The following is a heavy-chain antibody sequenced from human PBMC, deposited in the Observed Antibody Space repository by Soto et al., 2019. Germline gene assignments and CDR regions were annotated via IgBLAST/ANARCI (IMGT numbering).Heavy chain of an antibody. CDR2: SYYTGTT. CDR3: ARGLKRTGSFHNFDS. CDR1: GGSISTDGYY. D-gene: IGHD1-26*01. J-gene: IGHJ4*02. V-gene: IGHV4-31*03. Sequence: QVQLQESGPGLVKPSQTLSLTCTVSGGSISTDGYYWSWVRQHPGKGLEWIGYSYYTGTTYYNPSLKSRVTISVDTSKNPFSLKLKSVAAADTAVYFCARGLKRTGSFHNFDSWGQGTLVTVSS.